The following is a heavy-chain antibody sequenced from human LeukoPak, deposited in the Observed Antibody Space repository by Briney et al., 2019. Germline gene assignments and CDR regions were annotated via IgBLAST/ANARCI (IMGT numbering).Heavy chain of an antibody. J-gene: IGHJ4*02. CDR2: ISWNSGTI. CDR1: GFTFDDYA. CDR3: AKAPIYSYGPTRFDY. D-gene: IGHD3-16*01. Sequence: GRSLRLSCATSGFTFDDYAMHWVRQAPGKGLEWVSGISWNSGTIAYADSVKGRFTISRDNAKNSLYLQMNSLRAEDTALYYCAKAPIYSYGPTRFDYWGQGTLVTVSS. V-gene: IGHV3-9*01.